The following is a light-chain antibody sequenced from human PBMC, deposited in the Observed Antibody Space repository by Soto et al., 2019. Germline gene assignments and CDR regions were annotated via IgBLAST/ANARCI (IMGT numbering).Light chain of an antibody. CDR1: QSISTY. V-gene: IGKV3-11*01. CDR2: DAS. CDR3: QQRSYPIT. Sequence: ETVLTQSPATLSLSPGERAILSCRASQSISTYLAWYQQKPGQAPRLLIYDASHRATGIPVRFSGSGSGSDFTLTISSLEPEDFAVYYCQQRSYPITFGQGTRLEIK. J-gene: IGKJ5*01.